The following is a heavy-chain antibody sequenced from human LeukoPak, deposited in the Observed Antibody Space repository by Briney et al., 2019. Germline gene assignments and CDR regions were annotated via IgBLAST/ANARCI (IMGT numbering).Heavy chain of an antibody. D-gene: IGHD6-13*01. Sequence: GGSLRLSCAASGFTFSSYSMNWVRQAPGKGLEWVSSISSSSSYIYYADSVKGRFTISRDNAKNSLYLQMNSLRAEDTAVYYCARPVTGIAAAGTNYWGQGTLVTVSS. CDR2: ISSSSSYI. CDR3: ARPVTGIAAAGTNY. CDR1: GFTFSSYS. V-gene: IGHV3-21*04. J-gene: IGHJ4*02.